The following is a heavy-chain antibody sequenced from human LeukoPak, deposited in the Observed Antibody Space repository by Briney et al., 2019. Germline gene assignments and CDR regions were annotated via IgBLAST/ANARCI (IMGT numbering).Heavy chain of an antibody. D-gene: IGHD3-10*01. J-gene: IGHJ4*02. Sequence: SETLSLTCTVSGGSMSDYYWGWIRQPPGKGLDWIGYIHDSGSIFYNPSLKSRLTMSLDTSKKKFSLSLRSVTAADTAVYYCARGAGDLIGDYFDYWGQGTLVTVSS. V-gene: IGHV4-59*01. CDR2: IHDSGSI. CDR3: ARGAGDLIGDYFDY. CDR1: GGSMSDYY.